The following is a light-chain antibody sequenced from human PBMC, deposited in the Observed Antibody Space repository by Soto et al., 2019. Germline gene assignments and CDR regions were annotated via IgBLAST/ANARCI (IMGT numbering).Light chain of an antibody. CDR2: AAS. J-gene: IGKJ3*01. CDR1: HDISNS. CDR3: QQYNGAPPLFT. Sequence: DIQMTQSPSSLSASVGDRVTITCRASHDISNSLAWYQQKPGQVPKLVIFAASTLQSGVPSRFSGSGSGTDFTLTINILQPEDVATYYCQQYNGAPPLFTFGPGTKVDI. V-gene: IGKV1-27*01.